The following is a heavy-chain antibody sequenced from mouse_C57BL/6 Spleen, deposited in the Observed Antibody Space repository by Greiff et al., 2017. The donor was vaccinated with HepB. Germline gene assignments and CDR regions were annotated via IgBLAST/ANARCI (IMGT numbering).Heavy chain of an antibody. CDR3: ARKLNYYGSSYVLAY. V-gene: IGHV1-50*01. D-gene: IGHD1-1*01. CDR1: GYTFTSYW. Sequence: QVQLQQPGAELVKPGASVKLSCKASGYTFTSYWMQWVKQRPGQGLEWIGEIDPSDSYTNYNQKFKGKATLTVDTSSSTAYMQLSSLTSEDSAVYYCARKLNYYGSSYVLAYWGQGTLVTVSA. CDR2: IDPSDSYT. J-gene: IGHJ3*01.